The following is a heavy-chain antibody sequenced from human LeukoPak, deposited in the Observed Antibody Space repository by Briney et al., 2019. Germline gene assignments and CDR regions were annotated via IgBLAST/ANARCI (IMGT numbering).Heavy chain of an antibody. CDR1: GYTFTGYY. J-gene: IGHJ4*02. CDR2: INPNSGGT. Sequence: GASVKVSCKASGYTFTGYYMHWVRQAPGQGLEWMGRINPNSGGTNYAQKFQGRVTMTRDTSISTAYMELSRLRSDDTAVYYCARVRIAVAGTWVGAFDYWGQGTLVTVSS. V-gene: IGHV1-2*02. CDR3: ARVRIAVAGTWVGAFDY. D-gene: IGHD6-19*01.